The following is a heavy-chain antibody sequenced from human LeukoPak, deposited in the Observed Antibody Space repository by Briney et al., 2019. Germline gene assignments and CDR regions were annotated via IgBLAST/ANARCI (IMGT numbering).Heavy chain of an antibody. Sequence: GGSLRLSCAAPGFTFSSYAMHWVRQAPGKGLGWVAVISYDGSNKYYADSVKGRFTISRDNSKNTLYLQMNSLRAEDTAVYYCARGLVMGPDYWGQGTLVTVSS. CDR3: ARGLVMGPDY. V-gene: IGHV3-30*04. CDR2: ISYDGSNK. J-gene: IGHJ4*02. D-gene: IGHD2-8*01. CDR1: GFTFSSYA.